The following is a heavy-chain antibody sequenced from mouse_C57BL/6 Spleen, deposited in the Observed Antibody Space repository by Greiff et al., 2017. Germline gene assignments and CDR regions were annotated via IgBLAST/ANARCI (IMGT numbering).Heavy chain of an antibody. CDR2: ISSGGSYT. J-gene: IGHJ3*01. D-gene: IGHD2-5*01. V-gene: IGHV5-6*01. Sequence: EVQLVESGGDLVKPGGSLKLSCAASGFTFSSYGMSWVRQTPDKRLEWVATISSGGSYTYYPDSVKGRFTISRDNAKNTLYLQMSSLKSEDTAMYYCARRDYSNYLAYWGQGTLVTVSA. CDR1: GFTFSSYG. CDR3: ARRDYSNYLAY.